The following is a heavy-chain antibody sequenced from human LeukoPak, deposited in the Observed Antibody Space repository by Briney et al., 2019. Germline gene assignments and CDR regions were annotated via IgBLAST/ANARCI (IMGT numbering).Heavy chain of an antibody. J-gene: IGHJ4*02. CDR2: INTNTGNP. Sequence: ASVKVSCKASGYTFTSYAMNWVRQAPGQGLEWMGWINTNTGNPTYAQGFTGRFVFSLDTSVSTAYLQISSLKAEDTAVYYYARDARLLWFGELSLGYWGQGTLVTVSS. D-gene: IGHD3-10*01. CDR1: GYTFTSYA. CDR3: ARDARLLWFGELSLGY. V-gene: IGHV7-4-1*02.